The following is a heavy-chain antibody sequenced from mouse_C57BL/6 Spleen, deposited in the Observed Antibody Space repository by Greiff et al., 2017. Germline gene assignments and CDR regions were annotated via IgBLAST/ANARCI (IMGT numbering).Heavy chain of an antibody. J-gene: IGHJ3*01. D-gene: IGHD2-1*01. CDR1: GYTFTSYW. V-gene: IGHV1-72*01. Sequence: QVQLQQSGAELVKPGASVKLSCTASGYTFTSYWMPWVQQRPGQGLEWIGRIYPSSGGTNYNEKFKSTATLTGDNPTITAYLQLSSLTSEDSAVYYCARSGSTVPFAYWGQGTPVTVSA. CDR3: ARSGSTVPFAY. CDR2: IYPSSGGT.